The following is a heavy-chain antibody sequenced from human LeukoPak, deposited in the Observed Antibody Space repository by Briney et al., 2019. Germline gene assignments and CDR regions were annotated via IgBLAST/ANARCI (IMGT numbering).Heavy chain of an antibody. D-gene: IGHD4-17*01. Sequence: SETLSLTCTVSGGSISSYYWSWIRQPPGKGLEWIGYIYYSGSTNYNPSLKSRVTISVDTSKNQFSLKLSSVTAADTAVYYCAGDPDYGDYVAFDIWGQGTMVTVSS. V-gene: IGHV4-59*01. CDR1: GGSISSYY. CDR3: AGDPDYGDYVAFDI. J-gene: IGHJ3*02. CDR2: IYYSGST.